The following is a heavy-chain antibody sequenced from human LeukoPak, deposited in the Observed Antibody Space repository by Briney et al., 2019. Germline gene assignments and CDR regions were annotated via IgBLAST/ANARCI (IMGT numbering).Heavy chain of an antibody. Sequence: GGSLRLSCAASGFTFSSYDMHWVRQAPGKGLEWVTVISYDGSNKYYADSVKGRFTISRDNSKNTLYLQMNSLRAEDTAVYYCGRGHWGLDYWGQGTLVTVSS. D-gene: IGHD7-27*01. CDR3: GRGHWGLDY. CDR2: ISYDGSNK. V-gene: IGHV3-30*03. CDR1: GFTFSSYD. J-gene: IGHJ4*02.